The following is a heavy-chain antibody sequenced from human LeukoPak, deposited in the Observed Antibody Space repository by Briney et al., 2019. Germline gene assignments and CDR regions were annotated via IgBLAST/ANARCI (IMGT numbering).Heavy chain of an antibody. CDR1: GFTFSSYA. Sequence: LPGGSLRLSCAASGFTFSSYATSWVRQAPGRGLEWVSGISGSGGSTSYADSVKGRFTISRDISKNTLYLQMNSLRAEDTAVYFCAKTYGDYIQRPLDYWGQGTLVTVSS. V-gene: IGHV3-23*01. D-gene: IGHD4-17*01. CDR2: ISGSGGST. J-gene: IGHJ4*02. CDR3: AKTYGDYIQRPLDY.